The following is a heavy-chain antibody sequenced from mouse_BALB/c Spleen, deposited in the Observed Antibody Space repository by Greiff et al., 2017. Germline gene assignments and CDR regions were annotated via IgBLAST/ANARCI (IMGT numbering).Heavy chain of an antibody. D-gene: IGHD1-1*01. J-gene: IGHJ4*01. Sequence: EVKVEESGPGLVKPSQSLSLTCTVTGYSITSDYAWNWIRQFPGNKLEWMGYISYSGSTSYNPSLKSRICITRDTSKNQFFLQLNSVTTEDTATYYCARYYGSGDAMDYWGQGTSVTVSS. CDR1: GYSITSDYA. CDR3: ARYYGSGDAMDY. V-gene: IGHV3-2*02. CDR2: ISYSGST.